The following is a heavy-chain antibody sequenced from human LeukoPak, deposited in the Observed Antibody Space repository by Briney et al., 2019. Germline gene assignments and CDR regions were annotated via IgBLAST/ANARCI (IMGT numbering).Heavy chain of an antibody. CDR2: IRYDGSNK. CDR1: GFTFSSYG. J-gene: IGHJ4*02. D-gene: IGHD2-2*01. V-gene: IGHV3-30*02. CDR3: AKDIVVVPAAPGY. Sequence: PGGSLRLSCAASGFTFSSYGMHWVRQAPGKGLEWVAFIRYDGSNKYYSDSVKGRFTISRYNSKNTLYLQMNSLRDEDTAVYYCAKDIVVVPAAPGYWGQGTLVTVSS.